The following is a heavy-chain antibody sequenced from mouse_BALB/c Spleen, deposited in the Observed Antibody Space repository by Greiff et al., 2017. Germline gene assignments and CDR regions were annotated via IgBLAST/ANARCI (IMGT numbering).Heavy chain of an antibody. CDR3: NVLFGMITTSGDWYFDV. V-gene: IGHV14-4*02. Sequence: EVQLQESGAELVRSGASVKLSCTASGFNIKDYYMHWVKQRPEQGLEWIGWIDPENGDTEYAPKFQGKATMTADTSSNTAYLQLSSLTSEDTAVYYCNVLFGMITTSGDWYFDVWGAGTTVTVAS. J-gene: IGHJ1*01. CDR2: IDPENGDT. D-gene: IGHD2-4*01. CDR1: GFNIKDYY.